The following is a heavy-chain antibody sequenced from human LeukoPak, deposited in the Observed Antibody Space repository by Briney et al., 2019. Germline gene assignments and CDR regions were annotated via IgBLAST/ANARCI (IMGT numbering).Heavy chain of an antibody. Sequence: GASVTVSCKASGYTFTSYDINWVRQATGQGLEWMGWMNPNSGNTGYAQKFQGRVTMTRNTSISTAYMELSSLRSEDTAVYYCARGADYDILTGYSTPPDWFDPWGQGTLVTVSS. CDR3: ARGADYDILTGYSTPPDWFDP. CDR1: GYTFTSYD. V-gene: IGHV1-8*01. J-gene: IGHJ5*02. CDR2: MNPNSGNT. D-gene: IGHD3-9*01.